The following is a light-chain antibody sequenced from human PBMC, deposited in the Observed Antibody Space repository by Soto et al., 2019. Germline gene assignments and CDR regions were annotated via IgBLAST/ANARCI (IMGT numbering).Light chain of an antibody. J-gene: IGKJ1*01. CDR3: QQYGSSPWT. CDR1: QSVGSD. Sequence: ELVWTQSPAPLSVSPGERATLSCRASQSVGSDLVWYRQKPGQAPRPLISGASRRATGVPDRFSGSGSGTDFTLTISRLEPEDFAVYYCQQYGSSPWTFGQGTKVDVK. V-gene: IGKV3-20*01. CDR2: GAS.